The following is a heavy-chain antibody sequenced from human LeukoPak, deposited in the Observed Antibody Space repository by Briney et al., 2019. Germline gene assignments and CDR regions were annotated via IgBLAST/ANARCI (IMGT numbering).Heavy chain of an antibody. V-gene: IGHV3-66*02. CDR2: IYSGGST. CDR1: GFTFSNYA. CDR3: ARDIDY. Sequence: GGSLRLSCAASGFTFSNYAMSWVRQASGKGLEWVSVIYSGGSTYYADSVKGRFTISRDNSKNTLYLQMNSLRAEDTAVYYCARDIDYWGQGTLVTVSS. J-gene: IGHJ4*02.